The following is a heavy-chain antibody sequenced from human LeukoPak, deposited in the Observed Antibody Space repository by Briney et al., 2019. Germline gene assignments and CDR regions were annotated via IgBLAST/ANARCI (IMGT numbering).Heavy chain of an antibody. CDR2: TYYRSKWYN. V-gene: IGHV6-1*01. D-gene: IGHD6-13*01. J-gene: IGHJ4*02. CDR3: VRAPRGGPRAEASAGTGFDY. Sequence: SQTLSLTCAISGDSVSSNSAAWNWIRQSPSRGLEWLGRTYYRSKWYNDYALSVKSRITINPDTSKNQFSLQLNSVTPEDTAVYYCVRAPRGGPRAEASAGTGFDYWGQGTLVTVSS. CDR1: GDSVSSNSAA.